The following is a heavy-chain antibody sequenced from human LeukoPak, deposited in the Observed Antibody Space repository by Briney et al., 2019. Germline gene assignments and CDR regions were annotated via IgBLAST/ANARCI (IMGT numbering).Heavy chain of an antibody. D-gene: IGHD2-21*02. Sequence: GASVKVSCKASGGTFSSYAISWVRQAPGQGLEWMGRIIPILGIANYAQKYQGRVTITADKSTSTAYMELSSLRSEDTAVYYCAGEVTVVTAKYYYYYGMDVWGQGTTVTVSS. CDR2: IIPILGIA. CDR1: GGTFSSYA. J-gene: IGHJ6*02. CDR3: AGEVTVVTAKYYYYYGMDV. V-gene: IGHV1-69*04.